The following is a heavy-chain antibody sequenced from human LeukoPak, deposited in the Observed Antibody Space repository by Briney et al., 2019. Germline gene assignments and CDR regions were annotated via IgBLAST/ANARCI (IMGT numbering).Heavy chain of an antibody. CDR2: IYYSGIT. CDR1: GGSIRSYY. Sequence: SETLSLTCTVSGGSIRSYYWNWIRQPPGKGLEWIGYIYYSGITNYNPSLKSRVTISVDMSKNQFSLKLSSVTAADTAVYYCARDYAGSSSWNWFDPWGQGTLVTVSS. CDR3: ARDYAGSSSWNWFDP. V-gene: IGHV4-59*01. J-gene: IGHJ5*02. D-gene: IGHD6-13*01.